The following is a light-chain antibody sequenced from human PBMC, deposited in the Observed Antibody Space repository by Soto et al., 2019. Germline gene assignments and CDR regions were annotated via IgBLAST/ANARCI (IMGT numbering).Light chain of an antibody. CDR3: SSYAGSNV. CDR1: SSDVGGYNY. J-gene: IGLJ1*01. CDR2: EVS. Sequence: QSVLTQPPSAPGSPGQSVTISCTGTSSDVGGYNYVSWYQQHPGKAPKLMIYEVSKRPSGVPDRFSGSKSGNTASLTVSGLQAEDEADYYCSSYAGSNVFGTGTKVIVL. V-gene: IGLV2-8*01.